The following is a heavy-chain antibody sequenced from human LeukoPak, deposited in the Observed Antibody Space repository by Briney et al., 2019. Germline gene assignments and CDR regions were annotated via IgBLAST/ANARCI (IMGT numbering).Heavy chain of an antibody. CDR1: GGSISSSSYY. CDR2: IYYSGST. J-gene: IGHJ3*02. Sequence: PSETLSLTCTVPGGSISSSSYYWGWLRQPPGKGLEWIGSIYYSGSTYYNPSLKSRVTISVDTSKNQFSLKLSSVTAADTAVYYCARQVEVVYVFDIWGQGTMVTVSS. CDR3: ARQVEVVYVFDI. V-gene: IGHV4-39*01. D-gene: IGHD2-15*01.